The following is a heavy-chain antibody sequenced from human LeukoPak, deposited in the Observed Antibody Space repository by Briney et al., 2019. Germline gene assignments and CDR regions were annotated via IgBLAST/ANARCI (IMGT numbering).Heavy chain of an antibody. Sequence: PGRSLRLSCAASGFTFSSYAMHWVRQAPGKGLEWVAVISYDGSNKYYADSVKGRFTISRDNSKNTLYLQMNSLRAEDTAVYYCARVSSYGNNWFDPWGQRTLVTVSS. J-gene: IGHJ5*02. CDR2: ISYDGSNK. D-gene: IGHD5-18*01. V-gene: IGHV3-30-3*01. CDR3: ARVSSYGNNWFDP. CDR1: GFTFSSYA.